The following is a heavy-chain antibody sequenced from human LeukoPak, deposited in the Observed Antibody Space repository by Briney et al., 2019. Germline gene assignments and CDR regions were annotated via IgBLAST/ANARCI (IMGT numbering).Heavy chain of an antibody. CDR2: IKQDGSEK. CDR3: ATYSSWSDFDY. CDR1: GFTFSSYW. V-gene: IGHV3-7*01. J-gene: IGHJ4*02. D-gene: IGHD6-13*01. Sequence: GGSLRLSCAASGFTFSSYWMSWVRQAPGKGREWVANIKQDGSEKYYVDSVKGRFTISRDNAKNSLYLQMNSLSAEDTAVYYCATYSSWSDFDYWGQGTLVTVSS.